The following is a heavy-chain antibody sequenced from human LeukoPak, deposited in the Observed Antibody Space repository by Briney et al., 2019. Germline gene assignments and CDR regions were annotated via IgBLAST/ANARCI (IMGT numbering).Heavy chain of an antibody. CDR1: GGSISSYY. CDR3: ARRGVSSGYCYGMDV. D-gene: IGHD6-25*01. CDR2: IYYSGST. Sequence: PSETLSLTCTVSGGSISSYYWSWIRQPPGKGLEWIGYIYYSGSTNYNPSLKSRVTISVDTSKNQFSLKLSSVTAADTAVYYCARRGVSSGYCYGMDVWGQGTTVTVSS. V-gene: IGHV4-59*08. J-gene: IGHJ6*02.